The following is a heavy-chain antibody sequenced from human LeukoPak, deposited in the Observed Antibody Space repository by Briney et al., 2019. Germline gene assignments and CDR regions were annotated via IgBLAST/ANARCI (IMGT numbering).Heavy chain of an antibody. J-gene: IGHJ3*02. CDR1: GFSFNSYA. Sequence: QPGGSLRLSCAASGFSFNSYAMHWVRQAPGKGLEWVAVISYDGSNKYYADSVKGRFTISRDNSKNTLYLQMNSLRAEDTAVYYRARDPYPGIARGGACDIWGQGTMVTVSS. D-gene: IGHD3-10*01. CDR3: ARDPYPGIARGGACDI. CDR2: ISYDGSNK. V-gene: IGHV3-30-3*01.